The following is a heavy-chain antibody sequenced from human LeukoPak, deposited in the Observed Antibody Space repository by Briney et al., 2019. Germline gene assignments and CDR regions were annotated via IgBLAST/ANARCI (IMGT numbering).Heavy chain of an antibody. CDR3: AKENPVGGTNYFDY. D-gene: IGHD1-26*01. CDR2: ITSSGDSI. CDR1: GFNFIAAW. J-gene: IGHJ4*02. V-gene: IGHV3-23*01. Sequence: GGSLRLSCTATGFNFIAAWMNWVRQAPGKGLEWVSAITSSGDSIYYADSVQGRFTISRDNSKNTLSLQMNTLRAEDTAVYYCAKENPVGGTNYFDYWGQGTLVTVSS.